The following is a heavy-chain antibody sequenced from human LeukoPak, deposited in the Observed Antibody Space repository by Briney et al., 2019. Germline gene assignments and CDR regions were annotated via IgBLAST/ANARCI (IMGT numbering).Heavy chain of an antibody. CDR3: ASNYDRTFDY. J-gene: IGHJ4*02. D-gene: IGHD3-22*01. Sequence: GGSLRLSCAASGFTFSSYAMHWVRQAPGKGLEWVAVISYDGSNKYYADSVKGRFTISRDNSKNTLYLQMNSLRAEDTAVYYCASNYDRTFDYWGQGTLVTVSS. V-gene: IGHV3-30-3*01. CDR2: ISYDGSNK. CDR1: GFTFSSYA.